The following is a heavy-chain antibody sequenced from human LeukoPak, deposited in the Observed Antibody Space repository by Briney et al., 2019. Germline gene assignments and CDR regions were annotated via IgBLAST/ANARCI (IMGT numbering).Heavy chain of an antibody. V-gene: IGHV1-69*13. CDR1: GGTFSSYA. CDR2: IIPIFGTA. CDR3: ARGRPTGTAAWDFDY. Sequence: SVKASCKASGGTFSSYAISWVRQAPGQGLEWMGGIIPIFGTANYAQKFQGRVTITADESTSTAYMELSSLRSEDTAVYYCARGRPTGTAAWDFDYRGQGTLVTVSS. J-gene: IGHJ4*02. D-gene: IGHD1-1*01.